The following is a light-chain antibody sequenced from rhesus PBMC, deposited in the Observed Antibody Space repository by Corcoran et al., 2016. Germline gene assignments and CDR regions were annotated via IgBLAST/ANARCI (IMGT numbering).Light chain of an antibody. Sequence: DIQMTQSPSSLSASVGDKVTITCRASQGISSWLAWYQQNPGKAPKLLIAKTSSLQSGVPSRFSGSGSGTDFTLTISSLQSEDFATYYCQQYSSRPYSFGQGTKVEIK. CDR1: QGISSW. CDR2: KTS. CDR3: QQYSSRPYS. J-gene: IGKJ2*01. V-gene: IGKV1-22*01.